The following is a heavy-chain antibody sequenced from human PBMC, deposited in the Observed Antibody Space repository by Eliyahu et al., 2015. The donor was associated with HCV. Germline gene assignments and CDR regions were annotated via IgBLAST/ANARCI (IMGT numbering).Heavy chain of an antibody. V-gene: IGHV3-7*02. CDR2: IKQDGNEK. CDR1: GFTFSSYW. Sequence: EVQLVESGGGLVQPGGSXXXSXXASGFTFSSYWMTWVRQAPGKGLEWVANIKQDGNEKYYVDSVKGRFTISRDNAKNSLYLQMNSLRAEDTAVYYCASSGSYSYYFDYWGQGTLVTVSS. CDR3: ASSGSYSYYFDY. J-gene: IGHJ4*02. D-gene: IGHD1-26*01.